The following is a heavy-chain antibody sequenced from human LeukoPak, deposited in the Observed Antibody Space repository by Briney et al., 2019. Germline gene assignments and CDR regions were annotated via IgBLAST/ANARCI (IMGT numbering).Heavy chain of an antibody. CDR2: VYDTGST. D-gene: IGHD3-10*01. CDR1: GGSFSGYY. J-gene: IGHJ5*02. CDR3: ARHSGSGSLSRPFDP. V-gene: IGHV4-34*01. Sequence: SETLSLTCAVYGGSFSGYYWSWIRQPPGKGPEWIATVYDTGSTYYNPSLKSRVTISIDTSKNQFSLRLTSVTATDTAIYHCARHSGSGSLSRPFDPWGQGTLVTVSS.